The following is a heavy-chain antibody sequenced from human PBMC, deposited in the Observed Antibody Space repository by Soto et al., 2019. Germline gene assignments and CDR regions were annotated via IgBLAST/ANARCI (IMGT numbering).Heavy chain of an antibody. D-gene: IGHD5-12*01. J-gene: IGHJ2*01. V-gene: IGHV4-30-2*01. Sequence: QVQLQESGPGLVKPSQTLSLTCAVSGGSLNTGGCSWSWIRLPPGRALEWIGYIFDTGKTYYSASLKRRVTMSVDRAQNQFSLRLESVTSADTAIYFCACLDGYKRYFELWGRGTLVTVSS. CDR3: ACLDGYKRYFEL. CDR2: IFDTGKT. CDR1: GGSLNTGGCS.